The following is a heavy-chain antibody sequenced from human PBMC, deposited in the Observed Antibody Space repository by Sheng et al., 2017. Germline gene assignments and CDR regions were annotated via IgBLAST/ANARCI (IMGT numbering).Heavy chain of an antibody. CDR1: GYTFNNYG. D-gene: IGHD1-26*01. J-gene: IGHJ4*02. CDR3: ARHGSGDDY. V-gene: IGHV1-18*01. CDR2: TRAYNTNA. Sequence: QVQLVQSGAEVKKPGASVKVSCKASGYTFNNYGINWVRQAPGQGLEWMAWTRAYNTNADYAQGLQGRVTLTTDTSTSTAYMGLRSLTSDDTAVYYCARHGSGDDYXGQGTLVTGLL.